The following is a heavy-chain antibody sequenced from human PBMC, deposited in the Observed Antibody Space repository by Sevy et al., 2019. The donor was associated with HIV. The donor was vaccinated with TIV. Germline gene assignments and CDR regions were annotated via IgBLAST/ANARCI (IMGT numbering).Heavy chain of an antibody. Sequence: GGSLRLSCAASGFTFDDYAMHWVRQAPGKGLEWVSGISWNSGSIGYADSVKGRFTISRDNAKNSLYLQMNSLRAEDTALYYCAKDLSEDPSRSGSYPIFDYWGQGTLVTVSS. J-gene: IGHJ4*02. CDR2: ISWNSGSI. CDR1: GFTFDDYA. CDR3: AKDLSEDPSRSGSYPIFDY. V-gene: IGHV3-9*01. D-gene: IGHD1-26*01.